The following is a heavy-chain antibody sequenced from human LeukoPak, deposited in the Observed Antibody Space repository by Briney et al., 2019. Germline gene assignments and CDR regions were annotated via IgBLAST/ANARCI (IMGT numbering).Heavy chain of an antibody. Sequence: GASVKVSCKASGYTFTSYYMHWVRQAPGQGLEWMGIINPSGGSTSCAQKFQGRVTTTRDTSTSTVYMELSSLRSEDTAVYYCARDLVSDSGYGYWGQGTLVTVSS. CDR2: INPSGGST. J-gene: IGHJ4*02. CDR1: GYTFTSYY. V-gene: IGHV1-46*01. D-gene: IGHD5-12*01. CDR3: ARDLVSDSGYGY.